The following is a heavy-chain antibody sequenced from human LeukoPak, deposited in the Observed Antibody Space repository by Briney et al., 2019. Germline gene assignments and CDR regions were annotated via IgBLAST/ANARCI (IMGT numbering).Heavy chain of an antibody. D-gene: IGHD3-3*01. CDR3: ARGGATTFGLWGNAFDI. V-gene: IGHV3-7*01. J-gene: IGHJ3*02. Sequence: GGSLRLSCAASGFTFNDYWMPWVRQAPGKGLEWVANIKQDGSEKYYVDSVKGRFTISRDNAKNSLYLQMNSLRAEDTAVYYCARGGATTFGLWGNAFDIWGQGTMVTVSS. CDR2: IKQDGSEK. CDR1: GFTFNDYW.